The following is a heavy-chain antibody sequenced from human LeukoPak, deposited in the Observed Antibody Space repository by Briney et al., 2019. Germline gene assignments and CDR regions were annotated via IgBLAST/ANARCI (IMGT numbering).Heavy chain of an antibody. Sequence: SVKVSCKASGGTFSSYAISWVRQAPGQGLEWMGGIIPIFGTANYAQKFQGRVTITADESTSTAYMELSSLRSEDTAVYYCARVAQMPSLFDYWGQGTLVTVSS. CDR3: ARVAQMPSLFDY. CDR1: GGTFSSYA. J-gene: IGHJ4*02. D-gene: IGHD2-2*01. V-gene: IGHV1-69*13. CDR2: IIPIFGTA.